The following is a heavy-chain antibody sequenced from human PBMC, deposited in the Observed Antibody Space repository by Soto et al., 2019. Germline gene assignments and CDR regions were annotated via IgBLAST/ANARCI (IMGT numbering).Heavy chain of an antibody. CDR3: ASHLRPSNCGGGYFDY. CDR2: MSCSRST. CDR1: GGSISSNNYY. J-gene: IGHJ4*02. Sequence: QLQLQESGPGLVKPSETLSLTCFVSGGSISSNNYYWGWIRQPPGKGLEWIGCMSCSRSTYYNPSLKSRVTLSVDTSNNEFSLKLTSVSAAGAAVYDGASHLRPSNCGGGYFDYWGQGPLVTVS. D-gene: IGHD3-16*01. V-gene: IGHV4-39*01.